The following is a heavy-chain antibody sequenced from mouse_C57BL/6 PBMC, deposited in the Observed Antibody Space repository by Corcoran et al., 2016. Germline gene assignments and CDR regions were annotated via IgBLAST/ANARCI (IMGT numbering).Heavy chain of an antibody. V-gene: IGHV1-26*01. D-gene: IGHD1-1*01. CDR2: INPNNGGT. J-gene: IGHJ2*01. CDR3: ARAQSSSLYYFDY. Sequence: EVQLQQSGPELVKPGASVKISCKASGYTFTDYYMNWVKQSHGKSLEWIGDINPNNGGTSYNQKFKGKATLTVDKSSSTAYMELRSLTSEDSAVYYCARAQSSSLYYFDYWGQGTTLTVSS. CDR1: GYTFTDYY.